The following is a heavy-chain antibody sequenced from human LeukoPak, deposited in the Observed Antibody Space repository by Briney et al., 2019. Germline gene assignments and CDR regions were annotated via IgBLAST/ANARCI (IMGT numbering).Heavy chain of an antibody. V-gene: IGHV3-21*01. J-gene: IGHJ3*02. Sequence: PGGSLRLSCAASGFTFSGYSMNWVRQAPGKGLEWVSSISGSSGYIYYAESMRGRFTISRDNAQNSLFLQMNSLTAEDTAVYYCARRELVRGAFDIWGQGTMVTVSS. CDR3: ARRELVRGAFDI. D-gene: IGHD6-13*01. CDR1: GFTFSGYS. CDR2: ISGSSGYI.